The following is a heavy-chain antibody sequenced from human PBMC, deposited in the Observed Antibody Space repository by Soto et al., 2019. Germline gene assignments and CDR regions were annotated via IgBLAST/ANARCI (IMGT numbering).Heavy chain of an antibody. CDR2: IKQGGSEK. CDR3: AREATIFGVVIAIDY. CDR1: GFTFSSYW. V-gene: IGHV3-7*01. J-gene: IGHJ4*02. Sequence: GGSLRLSCAASGFTFSSYWMSWVRQAPGKGLEWVANIKQGGSEKYYVDSVKGRFTISRDNAKNSLYLQMNSLRAEDTAVYYCAREATIFGVVIAIDYWGQGTLVTVSS. D-gene: IGHD3-3*01.